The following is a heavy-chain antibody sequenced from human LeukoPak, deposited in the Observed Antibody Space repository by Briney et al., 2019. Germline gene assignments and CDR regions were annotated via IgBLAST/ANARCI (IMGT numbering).Heavy chain of an antibody. CDR3: AKASSWVVPAAKTYYYYYMDV. CDR2: IRYDGSNK. V-gene: IGHV3-30*02. CDR1: GFTFSSYG. Sequence: GGSLRLSCAASGFTFSSYGMHWVRQAPGKGLEWVAFIRYDGSNKYYADSVKGRFTISRDNSKNTLYLQMNSLRAEDTAVYYCAKASSWVVPAAKTYYYYYMDVWGKGTTVTVSS. J-gene: IGHJ6*03. D-gene: IGHD2-2*01.